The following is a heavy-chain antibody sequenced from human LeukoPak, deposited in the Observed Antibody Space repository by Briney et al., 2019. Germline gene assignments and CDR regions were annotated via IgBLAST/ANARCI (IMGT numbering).Heavy chain of an antibody. D-gene: IGHD6-19*01. V-gene: IGHV1-18*01. CDR2: ISTYNGHT. CDR3: ARDKGAWFYYYYMDV. CDR1: GYTFTDYG. J-gene: IGHJ6*03. Sequence: EASVKVSCKASGYTFTDYGFTWVRQAPGQGLEWVGWISTYNGHTKYAQNLQGRVTMTTDTSTSTAYMELRSLRYDDTAVYYCARDKGAWFYYYYMDVWGKGTTVTVSS.